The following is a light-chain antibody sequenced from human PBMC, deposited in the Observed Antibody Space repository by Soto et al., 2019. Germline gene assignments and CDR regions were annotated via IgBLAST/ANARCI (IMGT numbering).Light chain of an antibody. Sequence: QSVLTQPPSASGTPGQRVTISCSGSNSNIGSNYVHWYQHLPGTAPKLLIYRNNQRPSGVPDRISGSKSGTSASLAISGLQSDDEADYYCAAWDDSLNGRVFGTGTKLTVL. CDR3: AAWDDSLNGRV. CDR1: NSNIGSNY. V-gene: IGLV1-44*01. J-gene: IGLJ1*01. CDR2: RNN.